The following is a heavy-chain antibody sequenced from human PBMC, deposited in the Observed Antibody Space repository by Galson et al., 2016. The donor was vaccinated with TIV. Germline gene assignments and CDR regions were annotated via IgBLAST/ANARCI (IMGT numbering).Heavy chain of an antibody. CDR2: ISYDGNYK. J-gene: IGHJ6*02. CDR1: GFAFRSSA. CDR3: AREDHQYGSGWYSYYYYYGMDI. V-gene: IGHV3-30*04. D-gene: IGHD6-19*01. Sequence: SLRLSCAASGFAFRSSAMYWVRQAPGKGLQCVAIISYDGNYKYYADSVKGRFTISRDNSMNRLYLQMNDLTPADTALYYCAREDHQYGSGWYSYYYYYGMDIWGQGTTVTGS.